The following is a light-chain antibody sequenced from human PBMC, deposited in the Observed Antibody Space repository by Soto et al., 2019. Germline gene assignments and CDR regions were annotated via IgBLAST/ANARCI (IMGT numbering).Light chain of an antibody. Sequence: TISCTGTSSDVGGYNYVSWYQQHPGKAPKLMIYDVSNRPSGVSNRFSGSKSGNTASLTISGLQAEDEADYYCSSYTSSSTLYVFVTGTKVTVL. CDR3: SSYTSSSTLYV. CDR1: SSDVGGYNY. CDR2: DVS. V-gene: IGLV2-14*04. J-gene: IGLJ1*01.